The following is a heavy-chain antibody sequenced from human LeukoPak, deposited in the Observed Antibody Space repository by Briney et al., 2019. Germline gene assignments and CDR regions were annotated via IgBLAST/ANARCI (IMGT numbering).Heavy chain of an antibody. CDR3: ASHKGYYDILTGFDY. J-gene: IGHJ4*02. CDR2: INHSGST. D-gene: IGHD3-9*01. CDR1: GGSFSNYY. Sequence: SETLSLTCAVYGGSFSNYYWSWIRQPPGKGLEWIGEINHSGSTNYNPSLKSRVTISVDTSKNQFSLKLSSVTAADTAVYYCASHKGYYDILTGFDYWGQGTLVTVSS. V-gene: IGHV4-34*01.